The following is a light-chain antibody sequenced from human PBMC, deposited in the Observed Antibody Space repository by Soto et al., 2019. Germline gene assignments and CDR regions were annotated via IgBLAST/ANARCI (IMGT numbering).Light chain of an antibody. Sequence: EIVLTQSPGTLSFSPGERATLSCRGSQNLRGRDIAWYQKKPGQAPRLLIYSASSRATGIPDRFSGSGSGTDFTLTISRLEPEYFAIYYCQERSNWPPITFGQGTRLEIK. CDR1: QNLRGRD. J-gene: IGKJ5*01. V-gene: IGKV3D-20*02. CDR3: QERSNWPPIT. CDR2: SAS.